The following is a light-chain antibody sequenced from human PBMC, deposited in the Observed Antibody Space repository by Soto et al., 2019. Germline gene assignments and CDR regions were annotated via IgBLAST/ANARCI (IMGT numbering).Light chain of an antibody. CDR2: AAS. CDR3: QQTNSFPLT. J-gene: IGKJ4*01. Sequence: DIQMTQSPSSVSASVGDRVTITCRASQGISSWLAWYQQKPGKAPELLMFAASGLQSGVPSRFSGSGSGTEFILTISSVQPEDSATYYCQQTNSFPLTFGGGTKVEIK. V-gene: IGKV1D-12*01. CDR1: QGISSW.